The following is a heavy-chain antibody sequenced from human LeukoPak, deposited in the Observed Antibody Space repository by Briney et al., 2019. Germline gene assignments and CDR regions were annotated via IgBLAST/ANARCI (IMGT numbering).Heavy chain of an antibody. V-gene: IGHV1-46*01. D-gene: IGHD1-26*01. CDR2: INPSGDFR. Sequence: ASVKVSCKASGYTFGTHWMHWVRQAPGQGLEWMAIINPSGDFRSYAQKFQGRLTVTRDMSTRTVYMELSDLRPEDTAVYYCARDCSGEWEQLTGWWFDPWGQGTLVIVSS. J-gene: IGHJ5*02. CDR3: ARDCSGEWEQLTGWWFDP. CDR1: GYTFGTHW.